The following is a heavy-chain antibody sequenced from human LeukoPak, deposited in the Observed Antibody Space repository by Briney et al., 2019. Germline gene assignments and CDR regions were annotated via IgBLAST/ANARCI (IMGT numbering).Heavy chain of an antibody. CDR3: ATRMGDSGYYDSSGYYYDAFDI. Sequence: PSGTRSLTCAVSGGSISSSSWWSWIRQPPGKGLEWIGSSYYRGSTYYNPSLKSRVTISVDTSKNQFSLKLSSVTAADKAVYYCATRMGDSGYYDSSGYYYDAFDIWGQGTMVTVSS. V-gene: IGHV4-4*02. CDR1: GGSISSSSW. D-gene: IGHD3-22*01. CDR2: SYYRGST. J-gene: IGHJ3*02.